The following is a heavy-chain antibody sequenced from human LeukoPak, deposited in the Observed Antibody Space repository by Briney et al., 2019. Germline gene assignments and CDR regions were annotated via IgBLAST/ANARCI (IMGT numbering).Heavy chain of an antibody. CDR3: ARQYSTYYFDY. Sequence: SETLSLTCSVSGASISSGSYYWSWIRQPAGKGLEWIGRIYTSGSTNYNPSLKSRFTISVDTSKNQFSLKLSSVTAADTAVYYCARQYSTYYFDYWGQGTLVTVSS. CDR2: IYTSGST. D-gene: IGHD2-15*01. CDR1: GASISSGSYY. V-gene: IGHV4-61*02. J-gene: IGHJ4*02.